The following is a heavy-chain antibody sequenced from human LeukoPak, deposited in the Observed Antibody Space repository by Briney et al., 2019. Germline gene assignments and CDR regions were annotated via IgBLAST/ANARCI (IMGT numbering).Heavy chain of an antibody. CDR3: VKDLGRYRNNCFDY. CDR2: ISGSGGGT. V-gene: IGHV3-23*01. D-gene: IGHD1-26*01. J-gene: IGHJ4*02. CDR1: GSSFSSCA. Sequence: GGSLRLSCAASGSSFSSCAMSWVRQAPEKGLEWVSTISGSGGGTYYADSVKGRFTISRDDSKNTLYLQMNSLRAEDTAVYYCVKDLGRYRNNCFDYWGQGTLVTVSS.